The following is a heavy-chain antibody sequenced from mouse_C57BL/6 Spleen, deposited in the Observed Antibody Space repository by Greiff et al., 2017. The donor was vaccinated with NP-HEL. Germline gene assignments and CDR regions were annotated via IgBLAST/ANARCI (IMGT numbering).Heavy chain of an antibody. Sequence: EVQLVESGGGLVQPGGSLKLSCAASGFTFSDYYMYWVRQTPEKRLEWVAYISNGGGSTYYPDTVKGRFTISRDNAKNTLYLQMSRLKSEDTAMYYCARRDTTVVDYYAMDYWGQGTSVTVSS. V-gene: IGHV5-12*01. CDR1: GFTFSDYY. J-gene: IGHJ4*01. CDR3: ARRDTTVVDYYAMDY. D-gene: IGHD1-1*01. CDR2: ISNGGGST.